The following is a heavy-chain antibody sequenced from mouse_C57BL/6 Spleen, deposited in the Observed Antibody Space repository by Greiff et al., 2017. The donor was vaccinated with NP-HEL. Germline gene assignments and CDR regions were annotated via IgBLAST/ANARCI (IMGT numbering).Heavy chain of an antibody. CDR1: GFTFSNYW. D-gene: IGHD1-1*01. Sequence: EVKLQESGGGLVQPGGSMKLSCVASGFTFSNYWMNWVRQSPEKGLEWVAQIRLKSDNYATHYAESVKGRFTISRDDSKSSVYLQMNNLRAEDTGIYYCTHSLITTVVAKDYWGQGTTLTVSS. V-gene: IGHV6-3*01. J-gene: IGHJ2*01. CDR2: IRLKSDNYAT. CDR3: THSLITTVVAKDY.